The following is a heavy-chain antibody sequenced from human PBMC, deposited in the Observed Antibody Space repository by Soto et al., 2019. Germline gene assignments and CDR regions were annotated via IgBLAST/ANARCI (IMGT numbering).Heavy chain of an antibody. Sequence: QVQLVQSGAEVKKPGASVKVSCKASGYTFTDYGISWVRQAPGQGLEWMGWISPYTGDTKYPQRLQGRVTVTADTSTSTVYMELRSLKSDDTAVYYCAKTGGWNWFDPLGQRTLVSVSS. J-gene: IGHJ5*02. V-gene: IGHV1-18*01. CDR2: ISPYTGDT. CDR3: AKTGGWNWFDP. D-gene: IGHD6-19*01. CDR1: GYTFTDYG.